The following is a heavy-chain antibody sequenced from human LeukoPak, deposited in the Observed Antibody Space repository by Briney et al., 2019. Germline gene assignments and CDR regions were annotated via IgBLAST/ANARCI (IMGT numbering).Heavy chain of an antibody. V-gene: IGHV4-34*01. D-gene: IGHD3-10*01. CDR3: ARGRITMVRGVTY. CDR2: INHSGGT. J-gene: IGHJ4*02. CDR1: GGSFSGYY. Sequence: SETLSLTCAVYGGSFSGYYWSWIRQPPGKGLEWIGEINHSGGTNYNPSLKSRVTISVDTSKNQFSLKLSSVTAADTAVYYCARGRITMVRGVTYWGQGTLVTVSS.